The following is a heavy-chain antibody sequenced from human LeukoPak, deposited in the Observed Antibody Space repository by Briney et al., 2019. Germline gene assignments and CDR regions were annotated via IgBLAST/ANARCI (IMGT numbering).Heavy chain of an antibody. Sequence: GGSLRLSCAASGFTFSIYAMSWVRQAPGKGLQWVSSITSRGESTWYVDSVKGLFTITRDNSENTLYLQMHSQRGEDGAVYYCPRDRPNYPRSDAHYYRPDGDYWGRGTLVSVSS. CDR1: GFTFSIYA. V-gene: IGHV3-23*01. D-gene: IGHD3-10*01. CDR3: PRDRPNYPRSDAHYYRPDGDY. CDR2: ITSRGEST. J-gene: IGHJ4*02.